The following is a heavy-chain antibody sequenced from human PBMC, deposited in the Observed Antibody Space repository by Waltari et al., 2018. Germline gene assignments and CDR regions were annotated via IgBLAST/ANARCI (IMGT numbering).Heavy chain of an antibody. Sequence: EVQLLESGGGLVQPGGSLRLSCQASGFTSVTHAINWVRQAPGKGLEWVSSISVSDATYYADSVKGRFTISRDYADNTVYLQMDSLRADDTAVYFCAKPFYNWDDPLHSWGQDTPVTVSS. CDR2: ISVSDAT. V-gene: IGHV3-23*01. D-gene: IGHD1-20*01. CDR3: AKPFYNWDDPLHS. CDR1: GFTSVTHA. J-gene: IGHJ1*01.